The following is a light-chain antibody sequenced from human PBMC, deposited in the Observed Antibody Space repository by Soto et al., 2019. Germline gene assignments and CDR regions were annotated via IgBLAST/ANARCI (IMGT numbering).Light chain of an antibody. CDR3: QQYGSAPYT. J-gene: IGKJ2*01. V-gene: IGKV3-20*01. CDR1: QSVSIRF. CDR2: GAS. Sequence: ELVLTQSPGTLSLPPGERATLSCRASQSVSIRFLAWYQQKPGQAPRLLMYGASSRATGIPDRLSGTGSGTDFTLSFSRLEPCDFAVYYCQQYGSAPYTVGLGTEVDIK.